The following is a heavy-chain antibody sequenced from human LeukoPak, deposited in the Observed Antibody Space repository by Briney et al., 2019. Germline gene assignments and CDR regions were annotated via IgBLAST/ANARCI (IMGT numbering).Heavy chain of an antibody. V-gene: IGHV1-24*01. CDR1: GYTLTELS. Sequence: ASVKVSCKVSGYTLTELSMHWVRQAPGKGLEWMGGFDPEDGETIYAQKFQGRVTMTEDTSTDTAYMELSSLRSDDTAVYYCASVGVVAATRYYYGMDVWGQGTTVTVSS. J-gene: IGHJ6*02. CDR2: FDPEDGET. CDR3: ASVGVVAATRYYYGMDV. D-gene: IGHD2-15*01.